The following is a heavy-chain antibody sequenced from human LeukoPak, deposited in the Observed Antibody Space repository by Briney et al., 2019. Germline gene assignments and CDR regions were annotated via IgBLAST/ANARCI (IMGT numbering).Heavy chain of an antibody. V-gene: IGHV3-73*01. J-gene: IGHJ6*03. CDR3: TRLSLEAAYYMDV. Sequence: TGGSLRLSCAASGFAFSGSDIHWVRQASGKGLEWAGRIRSKADTYATAYGASLKGRFTISRDDSKNTAYLQMNSLKIEDTAVYYCTRLSLEAAYYMDVWGKGTTVTVSS. D-gene: IGHD2-15*01. CDR2: IRSKADTYAT. CDR1: GFAFSGSD.